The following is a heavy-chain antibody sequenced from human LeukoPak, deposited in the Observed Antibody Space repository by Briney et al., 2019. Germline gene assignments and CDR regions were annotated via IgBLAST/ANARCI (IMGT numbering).Heavy chain of an antibody. Sequence: PGGSLRLSCAASGFTFISYAMSWVRQAPGKGLEWVSTISGGGGGTFYADSVKGRFTISRDNSKNTLYLQVNSLRAEDTAIYYCAKDLYYYNSGSYLWGQGTLVTVSS. CDR1: GFTFISYA. J-gene: IGHJ4*02. D-gene: IGHD3-10*01. V-gene: IGHV3-23*01. CDR3: AKDLYYYNSGSYL. CDR2: ISGGGGGT.